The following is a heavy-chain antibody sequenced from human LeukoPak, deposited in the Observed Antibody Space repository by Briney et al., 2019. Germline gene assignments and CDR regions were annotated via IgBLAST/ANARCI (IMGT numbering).Heavy chain of an antibody. J-gene: IGHJ5*02. Sequence: GESLKISCKGSGYSFISYWIGWVRQMPGKGLEWMGIIYPGNSDTRYSPSFQGQVTISADKSFGTAYLQWSSLKASDTAMYYCARRGYCSGGTCNNWFDPWGQGTLVTVSS. CDR3: ARRGYCSGGTCNNWFDP. CDR1: GYSFISYW. V-gene: IGHV5-51*01. D-gene: IGHD2-15*01. CDR2: IYPGNSDT.